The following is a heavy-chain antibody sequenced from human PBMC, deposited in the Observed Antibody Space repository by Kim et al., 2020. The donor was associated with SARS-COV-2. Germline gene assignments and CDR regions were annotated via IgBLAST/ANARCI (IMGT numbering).Heavy chain of an antibody. J-gene: IGHJ5*02. Sequence: VKGRFTISRDNSKNTLFLQMNSLRTEDTAVYYCATGPYYYGSGSPDSFDPWGQGTLVNVSS. CDR3: ATGPYYYGSGSPDSFDP. V-gene: IGHV3-15*01. D-gene: IGHD3-10*01.